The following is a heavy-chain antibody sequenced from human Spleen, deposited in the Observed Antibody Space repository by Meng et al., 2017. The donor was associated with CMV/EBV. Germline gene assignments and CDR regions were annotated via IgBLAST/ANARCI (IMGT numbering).Heavy chain of an antibody. CDR3: ARGDGYSSSSGAFDI. CDR1: GGSFSGYY. D-gene: IGHD6-6*01. Sequence: SETLSLTCAVYGGSFSGYYWSWIRQPPGKGLEWIGSIYYSGSTYYNPSLKSRVTISVDTSKNQFSLKLSSVTAADTAVYYCARGDGYSSSSGAFDIWGQGTMVTVSS. J-gene: IGHJ3*02. V-gene: IGHV4-34*01. CDR2: IYYSGST.